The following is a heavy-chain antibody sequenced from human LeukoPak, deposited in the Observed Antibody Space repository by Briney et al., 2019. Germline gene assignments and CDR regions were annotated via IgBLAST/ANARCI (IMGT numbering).Heavy chain of an antibody. V-gene: IGHV3-23*01. D-gene: IGHD4-17*01. CDR1: GFTFTSYA. CDR2: ISGSGSST. Sequence: GGSLRLSCAASGFTFTSYAMNWVRQAPGKGLEWVSTISGSGSSTYYVDSVKGRFTISRDNSKNTLYLQMNSLRAEDTAVYYCARDFDYGDYGAFDIWGQGTMVTVSS. CDR3: ARDFDYGDYGAFDI. J-gene: IGHJ3*02.